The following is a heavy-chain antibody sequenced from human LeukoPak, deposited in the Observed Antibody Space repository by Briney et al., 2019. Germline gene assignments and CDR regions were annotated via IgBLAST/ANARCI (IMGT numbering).Heavy chain of an antibody. Sequence: ASVKVSCKASGGTFSSYAISWVRQAPGQGLEWMGGIIPIFGTANYAQKFQGRVTTTTDESTSTAYMELSSLRSEDMAVYYCATEYSYGLPVAFDIWGQGTVVTVSS. CDR2: IIPIFGTA. CDR3: ATEYSYGLPVAFDI. V-gene: IGHV1-69*05. J-gene: IGHJ3*02. D-gene: IGHD5-18*01. CDR1: GGTFSSYA.